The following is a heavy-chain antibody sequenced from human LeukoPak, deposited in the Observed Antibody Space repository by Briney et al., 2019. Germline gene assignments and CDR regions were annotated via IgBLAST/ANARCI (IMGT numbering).Heavy chain of an antibody. J-gene: IGHJ5*02. CDR3: ARDLLAEYYYGSGSYPNWFDP. D-gene: IGHD3-10*01. V-gene: IGHV4-34*01. CDR1: GGSFSGYY. CDR2: INHSGST. Sequence: KPSETLSLTCAVYGGSFSGYYWSWIRQPPGKGLEWIGEINHSGSTNYNPSLKSRVTISVDTSKNQFSLKLSSVTAADTAVYFCARDLLAEYYYGSGSYPNWFDPWGQGTLVTVSS.